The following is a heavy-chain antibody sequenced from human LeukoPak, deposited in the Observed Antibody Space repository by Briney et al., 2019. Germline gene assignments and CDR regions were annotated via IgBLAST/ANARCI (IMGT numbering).Heavy chain of an antibody. D-gene: IGHD6-13*01. CDR2: MSFDGSHT. CDR1: GFTFSSYG. J-gene: IGHJ4*02. V-gene: IGHV3-30*03. CDR3: ARRWSFDH. Sequence: AGGSLRLSCAASGFTFSSYGMHWVRQAPGKRLEWVAVMSFDGSHTYYADSVKGRFTISRDNSKNTLYLQMNSLRVEDTAVYYCARRWSFDHWGQGTLVTVSS.